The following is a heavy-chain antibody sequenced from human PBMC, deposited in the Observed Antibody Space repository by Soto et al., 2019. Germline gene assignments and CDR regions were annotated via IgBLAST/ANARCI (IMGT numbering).Heavy chain of an antibody. CDR1: GYSFTSYL. CDR2: IYSGDSDT. V-gene: IGHV5-51*01. Sequence: GESLKISCNGSGYSFTSYLIGWVRQMSGKGLELLGIIYSGDSDTRYIPSFQGQVTSSDDNSINTAYLLWRSLKASDTAMYYFESPQREYCSTTSCYAFGIRGQRKIVPV. D-gene: IGHD2-2*01. CDR3: ESPQREYCSTTSCYAFGI. J-gene: IGHJ3*02.